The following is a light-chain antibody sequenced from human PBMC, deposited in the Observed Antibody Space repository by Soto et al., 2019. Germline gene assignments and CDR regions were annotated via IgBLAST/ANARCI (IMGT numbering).Light chain of an antibody. CDR3: QQYDSPPYT. V-gene: IGKV3-20*01. J-gene: IGKJ2*01. CDR1: QSVSSSN. Sequence: VLTQSPGTLSLSPGERATLSCRASQSVSSSNLAWYQKKPGQAPRVLIYGASTRATGIPDRFSGSGSGSDFTLTISRLETEEFAVYYCQQYDSPPYTFGQGTNLEIK. CDR2: GAS.